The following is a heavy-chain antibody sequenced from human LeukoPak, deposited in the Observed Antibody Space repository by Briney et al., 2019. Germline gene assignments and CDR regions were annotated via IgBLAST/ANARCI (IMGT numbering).Heavy chain of an antibody. J-gene: IGHJ4*02. V-gene: IGHV4-39*02. CDR2: FYNRGNT. Sequence: SETLSLTCTVSGGPISSNDYYWGRIRQPPGKGLEWIGNFYNRGNTNYSPSLKSRVTISIDTSKNHLSLKLSSVTAADTAVYFCARLRSGSYYFDSWGQGTLVAVSS. CDR3: ARLRSGSYYFDS. CDR1: GGPISSNDYY. D-gene: IGHD6-6*01.